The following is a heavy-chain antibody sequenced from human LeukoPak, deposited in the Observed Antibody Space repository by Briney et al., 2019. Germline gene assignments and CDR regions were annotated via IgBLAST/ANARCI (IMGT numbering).Heavy chain of an antibody. V-gene: IGHV3-30*18. Sequence: PGGSLRLSGAASGFTFSSDGMHWGRQAPGKGLEGVAVISYDGSNKYYADFVQGRLTISSDNPKNTLYLQMNSLRDEDTAVYYCAKVPSSNSAYSYYGMDVWGQGTTVTVSS. CDR1: GFTFSSDG. J-gene: IGHJ6*02. D-gene: IGHD2-2*01. CDR2: ISYDGSNK. CDR3: AKVPSSNSAYSYYGMDV.